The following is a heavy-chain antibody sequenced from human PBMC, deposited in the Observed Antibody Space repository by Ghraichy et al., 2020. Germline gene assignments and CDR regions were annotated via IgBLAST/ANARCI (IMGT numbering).Heavy chain of an antibody. D-gene: IGHD4-23*01. CDR2: ISGSGGST. CDR1: GLIFSSYA. J-gene: IGHJ4*02. Sequence: GGSLRLSCAASGLIFSSYAMNWVRQAPGKGLEWVSTISGSGGSTYYADSVKGRFTISRDNSKNTLYLQMNSLRADDTAVYYCAKDLPRWELLYYFDYWGQGTLVTVSS. CDR3: AKDLPRWELLYYFDY. V-gene: IGHV3-23*01.